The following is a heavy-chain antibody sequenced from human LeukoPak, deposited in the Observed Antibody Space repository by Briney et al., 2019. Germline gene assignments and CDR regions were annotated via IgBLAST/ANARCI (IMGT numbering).Heavy chain of an antibody. D-gene: IGHD3-10*01. CDR3: TRPLRFGEPIYGMDV. CDR1: GFTFGDYA. V-gene: IGHV3-49*03. Sequence: PGGSLRLSCTASGFTFGDYAMSWFRQAPGKGLEWVGFIRNKAYGGTTEYAASVKGRFTISRDDSKSIAYLQMNSLKTEDTAVYYCTRPLRFGEPIYGMDVWGQRTTVTVSS. CDR2: IRNKAYGGTT. J-gene: IGHJ6*02.